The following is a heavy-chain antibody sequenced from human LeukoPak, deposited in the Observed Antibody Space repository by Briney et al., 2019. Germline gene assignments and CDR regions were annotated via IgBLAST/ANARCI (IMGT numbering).Heavy chain of an antibody. V-gene: IGHV3-21*01. D-gene: IGHD6-19*01. CDR2: ISSSSSYI. J-gene: IGHJ4*02. Sequence: GGSLRLSCAASGFTFSSYWMNWVRQAPGKGLEWVSSISSSSSYIYYADSVKGRFTISRDNAKNSLYLQMNSLRAEDTAVYYCARDPRGVAGPSSGGYWGQGTLVTVSS. CDR3: ARDPRGVAGPSSGGY. CDR1: GFTFSSYW.